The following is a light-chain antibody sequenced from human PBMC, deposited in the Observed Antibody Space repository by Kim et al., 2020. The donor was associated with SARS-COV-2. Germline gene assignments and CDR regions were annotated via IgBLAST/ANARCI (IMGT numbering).Light chain of an antibody. CDR2: AAS. J-gene: IGKJ1*01. CDR3: QKYDSAPWT. V-gene: IGKV1-27*01. CDR1: LGISDY. Sequence: ASVGDRVTITCRASLGISDYLAWYQQKPGEVPKLLIYAASTLQSGVPLRFSGSGSGTDFTLNISDLQPEDAATYFCQKYDSAPWTFGQGTKVEIK.